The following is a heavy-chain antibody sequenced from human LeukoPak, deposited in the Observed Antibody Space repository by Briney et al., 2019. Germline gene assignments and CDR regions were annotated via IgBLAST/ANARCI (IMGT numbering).Heavy chain of an antibody. CDR3: ARWQYTISSGWFDP. CDR2: IYYSGGT. V-gene: IGHV4-59*08. J-gene: IGHJ5*02. Sequence: SETLSLTRTISGGSISSLYWSWIRQPPGKGLEWIGSIYYSGGTNYNPSLESRVTISVDTSKIQSSLKLTSVTAADTAVYYCARWQYTISSGWFDPWGQGTLVTVSS. D-gene: IGHD6-6*01. CDR1: GGSISSLY.